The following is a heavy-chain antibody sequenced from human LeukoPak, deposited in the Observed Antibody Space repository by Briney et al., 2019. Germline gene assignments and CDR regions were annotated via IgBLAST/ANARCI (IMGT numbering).Heavy chain of an antibody. D-gene: IGHD3-10*01. V-gene: IGHV1-3*01. Sequence: GASVKVSCKASGYTFTSYAMHWVRQAPGQRLEWMGWINAGNGNTKYSQKFQGRVTITRDTSACTAYMELSSLRSEDTAVYYCARDMYGSGSYYFDYWGQGTLVTVSS. CDR3: ARDMYGSGSYYFDY. CDR1: GYTFTSYA. CDR2: INAGNGNT. J-gene: IGHJ4*02.